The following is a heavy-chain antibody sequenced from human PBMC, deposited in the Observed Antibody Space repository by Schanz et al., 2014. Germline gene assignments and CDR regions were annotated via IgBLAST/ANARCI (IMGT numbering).Heavy chain of an antibody. CDR3: ARDRGYSRSSGGSDY. CDR1: GYTFSSHG. CDR2: ISGYNGNT. V-gene: IGHV1-18*04. D-gene: IGHD6-6*01. J-gene: IGHJ4*02. Sequence: QVQVVQSGAEVKKPGASVKVSCKASGYTFSSHGITWVRQAPGQGLEWMGWISGYNGNTNYAQKFQGRLTMTTDTSTTTAYMELRSLRSDDTAVYYCARDRGYSRSSGGSDYWGQGTLVTVSS.